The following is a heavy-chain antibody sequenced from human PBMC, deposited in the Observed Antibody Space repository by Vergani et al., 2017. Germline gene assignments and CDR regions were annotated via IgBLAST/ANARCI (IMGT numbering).Heavy chain of an antibody. V-gene: IGHV3-11*01. J-gene: IGHJ5*02. D-gene: IGHD6-6*01. CDR1: GFTFSDHY. Sequence: QVRLVESGGGLVKPGGSLRLSCAASGFTFSDHYMSWIRQTPGKGLEWVSYISGSGSSLNYVDSVKGRFTISRDNAQSSLFLQMNNLRAEDAAVYYCVRTARLLDLWSQGTLVTVSS. CDR2: ISGSGSSL. CDR3: VRTARLLDL.